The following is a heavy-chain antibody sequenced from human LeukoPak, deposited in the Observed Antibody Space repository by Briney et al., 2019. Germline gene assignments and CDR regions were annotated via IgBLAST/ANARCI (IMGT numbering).Heavy chain of an antibody. CDR1: GFSFDTYW. Sequence: GGSLRLSCAVSGFSFDTYWMTWVRQASGKGLEWVANIKQDGSEKYYVDSVKGRFTISRDNAKNSLYLQMNSLRAEDTAVYYCTRHPYGVLDYWGQGTLVTVSS. V-gene: IGHV3-7*01. D-gene: IGHD4-17*01. J-gene: IGHJ4*02. CDR2: IKQDGSEK. CDR3: TRHPYGVLDY.